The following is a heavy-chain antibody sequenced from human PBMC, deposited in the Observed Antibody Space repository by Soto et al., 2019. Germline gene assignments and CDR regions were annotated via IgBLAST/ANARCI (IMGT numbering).Heavy chain of an antibody. CDR3: ARGIRAAAVYY. CDR2: INHSGST. CDR1: GGSFSGYY. Sequence: SETLSLTCAVYGGSFSGYYWSWIRQPPGKGLEWIGEINHSGSTNYNPSLKSRVTISVDTSKNQFSLKLSSVTAADTAVYYCARGIRAAAVYYWGQGTLVTAPQ. V-gene: IGHV4-34*01. D-gene: IGHD6-13*01. J-gene: IGHJ4*02.